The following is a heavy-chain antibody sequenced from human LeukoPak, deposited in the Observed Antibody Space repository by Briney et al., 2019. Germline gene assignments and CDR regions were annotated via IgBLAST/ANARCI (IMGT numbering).Heavy chain of an antibody. CDR2: IKQDGSEK. CDR3: ARDYYGSGSTFFDY. J-gene: IGHJ4*02. CDR1: GFTFSSFW. Sequence: GGSLRLSCAASGFTFSSFWMSWVRQAPGKGLEWLANIKQDGSEKYYVDSVKGRFTISRDNAKNSLYLQMNSLRAEDTAVYYCARDYYGSGSTFFDYWGQGTLVTVSS. D-gene: IGHD3-10*01. V-gene: IGHV3-7*01.